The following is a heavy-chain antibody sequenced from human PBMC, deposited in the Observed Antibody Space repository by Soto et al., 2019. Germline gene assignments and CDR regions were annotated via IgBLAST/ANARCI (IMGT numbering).Heavy chain of an antibody. V-gene: IGHV3-23*01. CDR3: AKDTGTSSWYIGPSDY. D-gene: IGHD6-13*01. J-gene: IGHJ4*02. CDR2: ISGSGGST. CDR1: GFTFSSYA. Sequence: PGGSLRLSCAASGFTFSSYAMSWVRQAPGKGLEWVSAISGSGGSTYYADSVKGRFTISRDNSKNTLYLQMNSLRAEDTAVYYCAKDTGTSSWYIGPSDYWGQGTLVTVSS.